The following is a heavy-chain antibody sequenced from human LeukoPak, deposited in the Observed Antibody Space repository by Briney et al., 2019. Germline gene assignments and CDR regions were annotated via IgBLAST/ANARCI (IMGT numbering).Heavy chain of an antibody. CDR3: ARGRLGYCSSTSCPDY. CDR1: GGSISSHY. Sequence: SETLSLTCTVSGGSISSHYRSWIRQPPGKGLEWLGYIYYSGSTNYNPSLKSRVTISVDTSKNQFSLKLSSVTAADTAVYYCARGRLGYCSSTSCPDYWGQGTLVTVSS. V-gene: IGHV4-59*11. D-gene: IGHD2-2*01. CDR2: IYYSGST. J-gene: IGHJ4*02.